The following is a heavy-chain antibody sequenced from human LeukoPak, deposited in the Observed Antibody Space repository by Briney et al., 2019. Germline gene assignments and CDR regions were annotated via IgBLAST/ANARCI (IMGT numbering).Heavy chain of an antibody. CDR1: GYTLTELS. CDR2: FDPEDGET. CDR3: ATEGEYYDILTGYNYWYFDL. D-gene: IGHD3-9*01. Sequence: ASVKVSCKVSGYTLTELSMHWVRQAPGKGLEWMGGFDPEDGETIYAQKFQGRVTMTEDTSTDTAYMELSSLRSEDTAVYYCATEGEYYDILTGYNYWYFDLWGRGTLGTVSS. J-gene: IGHJ2*01. V-gene: IGHV1-24*01.